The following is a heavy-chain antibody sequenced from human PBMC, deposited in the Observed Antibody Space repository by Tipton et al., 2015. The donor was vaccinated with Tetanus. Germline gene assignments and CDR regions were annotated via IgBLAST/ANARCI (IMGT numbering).Heavy chain of an antibody. J-gene: IGHJ4*02. Sequence: SLRLSCAASGVTVSGNYMSWVRQAPGKGLEWVLYIGPSSTTIYYADFVKGRFTISRDNAQNSLYLQMNSLGDEDTAVYYCARAAYSSTPDHWGQGTLVTVSS. CDR1: GVTVSGNY. V-gene: IGHV3-48*02. CDR3: ARAAYSSTPDH. CDR2: IGPSSTTI. D-gene: IGHD6-13*01.